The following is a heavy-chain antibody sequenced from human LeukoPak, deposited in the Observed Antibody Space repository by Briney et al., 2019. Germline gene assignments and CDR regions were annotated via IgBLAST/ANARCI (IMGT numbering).Heavy chain of an antibody. J-gene: IGHJ4*02. CDR1: GFTFSSYA. D-gene: IGHD4-23*01. Sequence: GGSLRLSCAASGFTFSSYAMSWVRQAPGKGLEWVSVISGSGGSTYYADSVKGRFTISRDKSKNTLYLQMNSLRAEDTAVYYCAKDYGGNTSPIDYWGQGTLVTVSS. CDR3: AKDYGGNTSPIDY. V-gene: IGHV3-23*01. CDR2: ISGSGGST.